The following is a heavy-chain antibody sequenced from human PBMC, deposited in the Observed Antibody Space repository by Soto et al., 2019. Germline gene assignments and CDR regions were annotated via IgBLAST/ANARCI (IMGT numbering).Heavy chain of an antibody. CDR3: AKDGWYKRWFDP. J-gene: IGHJ5*02. Sequence: EVQLLESGGGLVQPGGSLRLSCAASGFTFSSYAMSWVRQAPGKGLEWVSAISGSGGSTYYADSVKGRFTISRDNPKNTLYLQMNSLRDEDTAVYYCAKDGWYKRWFDPWGQGTLVTVSS. D-gene: IGHD6-19*01. V-gene: IGHV3-23*01. CDR2: ISGSGGST. CDR1: GFTFSSYA.